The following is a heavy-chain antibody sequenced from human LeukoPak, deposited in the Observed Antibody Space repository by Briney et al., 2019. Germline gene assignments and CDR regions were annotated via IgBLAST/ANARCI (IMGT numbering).Heavy chain of an antibody. V-gene: IGHV1-3*01. CDR2: INAGNANT. CDR1: GYTFTSYA. J-gene: IGHJ4*02. CDR3: AIVQSAYCSSTSCYGGYFDY. Sequence: GASVKVSCRASGYTFTSYAMHWVRQAPGQRLEWMGWINAGNANTKYSQKFQGRVTITRDTSANTAYMELSSLRSEDTAVYYCAIVQSAYCSSTSCYGGYFDYWGQGTLVTVSS. D-gene: IGHD2-2*01.